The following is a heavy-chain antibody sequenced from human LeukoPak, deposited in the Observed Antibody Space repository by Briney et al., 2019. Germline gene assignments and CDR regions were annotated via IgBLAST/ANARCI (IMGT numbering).Heavy chain of an antibody. J-gene: IGHJ4*02. CDR1: GFTFSGSA. D-gene: IGHD1-26*01. CDR2: IRSKANSYAT. V-gene: IGHV3-73*01. CDR3: TRLDGSWD. Sequence: PGGSLRLSCAASGFTFSGSAMPWVRQASGKGLEWVGRIRSKANSYATAYAASVKGRFTISRDDSKNTAYLQMNSLKTEDTAVYYCTRLDGSWDWGQETLVTVSS.